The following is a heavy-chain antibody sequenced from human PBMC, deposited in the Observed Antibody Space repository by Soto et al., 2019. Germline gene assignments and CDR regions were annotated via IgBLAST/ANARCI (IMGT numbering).Heavy chain of an antibody. Sequence: PGGSLRLSCAASGFTFSSYAMHWVRQAPGKGLEWVAVISYDGNNKYYADSVKGRFTISRDNSKNTLYAQMNSLRAEDTAVYYCARDSWGFVYWGQGTLVTVSS. CDR3: ARDSWGFVY. CDR1: GFTFSSYA. J-gene: IGHJ4*02. V-gene: IGHV3-30-3*01. CDR2: ISYDGNNK. D-gene: IGHD2-15*01.